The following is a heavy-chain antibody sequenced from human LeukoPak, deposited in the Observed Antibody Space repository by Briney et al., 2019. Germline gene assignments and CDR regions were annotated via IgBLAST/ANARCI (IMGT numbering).Heavy chain of an antibody. J-gene: IGHJ4*02. CDR1: GFTFSSYW. CDR3: AARYCSNGVCHFY. CDR2: INSDGSTT. V-gene: IGHV3-74*01. Sequence: QPGGSLSLSCAASGFTFSSYWMHWVRQAPGKGLVWVSRINSDGSTTNYADSVKGRFTISRDNAKNTLFLQMNSLRAEDTAVYYCAARYCSNGVCHFYWGQGTLVTVSS. D-gene: IGHD2-8*01.